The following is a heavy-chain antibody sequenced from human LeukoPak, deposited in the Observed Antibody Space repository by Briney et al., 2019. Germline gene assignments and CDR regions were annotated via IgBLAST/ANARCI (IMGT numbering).Heavy chain of an antibody. D-gene: IGHD1-26*01. CDR3: ARDYSYGLDV. CDR1: GFTSSSYW. V-gene: IGHV3-74*01. CDR2: INGGGSST. Sequence: GGSLRLSCAASGFTSSSYWMHWVRQAPGRGLVWVSRINGGGSSTNYADSVKGRFTIFRDNAKNTLHLQMNSLRAEDTAVYYCARDYSYGLDVWGQGTTVTVSS. J-gene: IGHJ6*02.